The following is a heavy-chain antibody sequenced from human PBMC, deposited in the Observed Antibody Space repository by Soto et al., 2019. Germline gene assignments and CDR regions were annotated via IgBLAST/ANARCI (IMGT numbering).Heavy chain of an antibody. Sequence: PGGSLRLSCAVSGFTSSSYEMNWVRQAPGKWLEWVSYIGTSGKTIYYADSVRGRFTISRDNAKNSLYLQMNSLRAEDAAVYFCARDPAIYSGKFDYGLDVWGRGXTVTVSS. J-gene: IGHJ6*02. CDR3: ARDPAIYSGKFDYGLDV. D-gene: IGHD4-4*01. V-gene: IGHV3-48*03. CDR1: GFTSSSYE. CDR2: IGTSGKTI.